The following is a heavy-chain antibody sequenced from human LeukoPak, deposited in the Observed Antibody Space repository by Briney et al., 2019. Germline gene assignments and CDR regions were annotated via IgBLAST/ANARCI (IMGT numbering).Heavy chain of an antibody. J-gene: IGHJ4*02. CDR2: IYYSGST. CDR3: ARGPPVWNSNYYFDY. V-gene: IGHV4-59*01. CDR1: GGSISSYY. D-gene: IGHD1-1*01. Sequence: SETLSLTCTVSGGSISSYYWSWIRQPPGKGLEWIGYIYYSGSTNYNPSLKSRVTISVDTSKNQFSLKLSSVTAADTAVYYCARGPPVWNSNYYFDYWGQGSLVTVSS.